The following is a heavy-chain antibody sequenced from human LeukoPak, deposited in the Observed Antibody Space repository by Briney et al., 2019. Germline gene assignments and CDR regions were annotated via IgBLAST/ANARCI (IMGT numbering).Heavy chain of an antibody. D-gene: IGHD3-22*01. Sequence: GASVKVSCKASGYTFSSYAISWVRQAPGQGLEWMGRIIPILGIANYAQKFQGRVTITADKSTSTAYMELSSLRSEDTAVYYCARVEYDSSGYYAFDIWGQGTMVTVSS. CDR3: ARVEYDSSGYYAFDI. CDR2: IIPILGIA. CDR1: GYTFSSYA. J-gene: IGHJ3*02. V-gene: IGHV1-69*04.